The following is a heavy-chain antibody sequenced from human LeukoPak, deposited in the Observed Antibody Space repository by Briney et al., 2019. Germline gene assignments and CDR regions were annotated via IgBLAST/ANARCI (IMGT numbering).Heavy chain of an antibody. D-gene: IGHD1-26*01. CDR1: GGSISSYY. CDR2: IFSSGST. J-gene: IGHJ5*02. Sequence: SETLSLTCTVSGGSISSYYWTWIRQPPGKGLEWIGYIFSSGSTNYNPSLKSRVTMSVDTSKNQFSLKLSSVTAADTAVYYCAREYIVGDSDWFDPWGQGTLVTVSS. V-gene: IGHV4-59*12. CDR3: AREYIVGDSDWFDP.